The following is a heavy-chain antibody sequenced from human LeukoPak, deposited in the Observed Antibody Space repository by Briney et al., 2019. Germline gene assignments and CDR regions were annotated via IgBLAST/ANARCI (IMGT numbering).Heavy chain of an antibody. CDR3: ARGPLGSGKFDY. CDR1: GFTFSSYS. CDR2: ISYSISTI. Sequence: GGSLRLSCAASGFTFSSYSMNWVRQAPGKGLEWLSYISYSISTICYADSVKGRFTISRDNAKNSLYLQMNSLRAVDTAVYYCARGPLGSGKFDYWGQGTLVTVSS. D-gene: IGHD1-26*01. J-gene: IGHJ4*02. V-gene: IGHV3-48*01.